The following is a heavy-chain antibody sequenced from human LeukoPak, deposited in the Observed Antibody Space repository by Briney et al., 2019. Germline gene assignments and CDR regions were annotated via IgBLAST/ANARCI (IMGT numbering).Heavy chain of an antibody. CDR3: ARGSDYGDYGDY. V-gene: IGHV1-18*01. Sequence: ASVKVSCKASGYTFTSYGISWVRQAPGQGLEWMGWISAYNGNTNYAQKLQGRVTMTADTSTTTAYMELRSLRSDDTAVYFCARGSDYGDYGDYWGQGTLVTVSS. D-gene: IGHD4-17*01. CDR1: GYTFTSYG. CDR2: ISAYNGNT. J-gene: IGHJ4*02.